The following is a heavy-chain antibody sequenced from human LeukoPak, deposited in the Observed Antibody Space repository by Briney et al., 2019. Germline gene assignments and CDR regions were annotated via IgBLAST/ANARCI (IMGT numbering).Heavy chain of an antibody. D-gene: IGHD2-15*01. CDR3: AKDLRLLGNDDYFDY. CDR2: ISGSGGST. J-gene: IGHJ4*02. CDR1: GFTFSSYA. V-gene: IGHV3-23*01. Sequence: GGSLRLSCAASGFTFSSYAMSGVRQAPGKGLEWVSAISGSGGSTYYADSVKGRFTISRDNSKNTLYLQMNSLRAEDTAVYYCAKDLRLLGNDDYFDYWGQGTLVTVSS.